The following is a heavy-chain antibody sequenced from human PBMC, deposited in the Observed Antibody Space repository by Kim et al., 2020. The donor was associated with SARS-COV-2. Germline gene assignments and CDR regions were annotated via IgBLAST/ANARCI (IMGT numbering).Heavy chain of an antibody. V-gene: IGHV4-34*01. D-gene: IGHD3-22*01. CDR2: INHSGST. J-gene: IGHJ6*02. CDR3: ARGHRVVVISNRRMDV. CDR1: GGSFSGYY. Sequence: SETLSLTCAVYGGSFSGYYWSWIRQPPGKGLEWIGEINHSGSTNYNPSLKSRVTISVDTSKNQFSLKLSAVTAADTAVYYCARGHRVVVISNRRMDVWGQGTTVTVSS.